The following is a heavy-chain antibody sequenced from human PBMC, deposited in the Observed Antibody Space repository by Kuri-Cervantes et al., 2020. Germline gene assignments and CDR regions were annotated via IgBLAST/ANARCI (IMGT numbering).Heavy chain of an antibody. CDR2: ISGTSGYI. V-gene: IGHV3-21*01. CDR3: AQIPIPDYSSGWYDAFDI. CDR1: GFTFSSYS. Sequence: LSLTCAASGFTFSSYSMNWVRQAPGKGLEWVSSISGTSGYIYYADSVRGRFTISRDNANNSLYLQMNSLRAEDTAVYYCAQIPIPDYSSGWYDAFDIWGQGTMVTVSS. J-gene: IGHJ3*02. D-gene: IGHD6-19*01.